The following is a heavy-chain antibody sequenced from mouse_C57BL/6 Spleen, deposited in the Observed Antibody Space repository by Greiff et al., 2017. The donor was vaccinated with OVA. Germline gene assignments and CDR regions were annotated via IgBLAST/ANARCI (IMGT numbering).Heavy chain of an antibody. Sequence: VQLKESGPELVKPGASVKISCKASGYSFTDYNMNWVKQSNGKSLEWIGVINPNYGTTSYNQKFKGKATLTVDQSSSTAYMQLNSLTSEDSAVYYCARYELGRDYAMDYWGQGTSVTVSS. CDR1: GYSFTDYN. D-gene: IGHD4-1*01. J-gene: IGHJ4*01. CDR3: ARYELGRDYAMDY. CDR2: INPNYGTT. V-gene: IGHV1-39*01.